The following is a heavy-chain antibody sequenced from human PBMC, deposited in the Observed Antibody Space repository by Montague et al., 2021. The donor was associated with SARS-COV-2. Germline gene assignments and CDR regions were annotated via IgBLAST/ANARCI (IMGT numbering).Heavy chain of an antibody. Sequence: SETLSLTCSVSGYSISSGYYWGWIRQPPGKGLGWVGCISYIGKTYYSPSLKSRLTISLDPSKNQFSLQARSVTAAATAVYYWVRVLANRARDYWGQGTLVTVSS. CDR3: VRVLANRARDY. CDR1: GYSISSGYY. CDR2: ISYIGKT. J-gene: IGHJ4*02. V-gene: IGHV4-38-2*02. D-gene: IGHD3-3*01.